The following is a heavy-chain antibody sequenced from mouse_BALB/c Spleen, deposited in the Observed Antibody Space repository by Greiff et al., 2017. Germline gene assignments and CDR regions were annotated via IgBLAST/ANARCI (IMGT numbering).Heavy chain of an antibody. D-gene: IGHD2-1*01. V-gene: IGHV1-67*01. Sequence: VMLVESGPELVRPGVSVKISCKGSGYTFTDYAMHWVKQSHAKSLEWIGVISTYSGNTNYNQKFKGKATMTVDKSSSTAYMELARLTSEDSAIYYCARSYGNYVGTYFDYWGQGTTLTVSS. CDR2: ISTYSGNT. CDR3: ARSYGNYVGTYFDY. CDR1: GYTFTDYA. J-gene: IGHJ2*01.